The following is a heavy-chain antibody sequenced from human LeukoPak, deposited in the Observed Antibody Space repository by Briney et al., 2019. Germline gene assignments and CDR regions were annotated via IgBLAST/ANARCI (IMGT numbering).Heavy chain of an antibody. CDR1: GFTFRDHY. V-gene: IGHV3-72*01. CDR3: AQSSGFY. D-gene: IGHD3-22*01. CDR2: VRNKVNRYST. J-gene: IGHJ4*02. Sequence: GGSLRPSCAASGFTFRDHYMDWVRQAPGKGLEWIGRVRNKVNRYSTEYAASVKGRFTTSRDDSKNSLYLQMDSLKTDDTAVYYSAQSSGFYWGQGTLVTVSS.